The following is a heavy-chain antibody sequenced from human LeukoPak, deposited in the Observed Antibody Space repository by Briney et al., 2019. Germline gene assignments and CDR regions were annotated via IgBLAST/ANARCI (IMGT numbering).Heavy chain of an antibody. CDR3: ARGIVFWFDP. Sequence: SETLSLTCAVYGGSFSGYYWSWIRQPPGKGLEWIGYIYYSGSTNYNPSLKSRVTISVDTSKNQFSLKLSSVTAADTAVYYCARGIVFWFDPWGQGTLVTVSS. CDR2: IYYSGST. D-gene: IGHD2-15*01. V-gene: IGHV4-59*08. CDR1: GGSFSGYY. J-gene: IGHJ5*02.